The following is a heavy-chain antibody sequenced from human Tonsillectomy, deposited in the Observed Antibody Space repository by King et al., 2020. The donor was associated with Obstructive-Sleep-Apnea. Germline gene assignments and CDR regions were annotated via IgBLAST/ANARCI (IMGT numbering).Heavy chain of an antibody. CDR1: GFTFSSYG. D-gene: IGHD3-10*01. Sequence: VQLVESGGGVVQPGRSLRLSCAASGFTFSSYGMHWVRQAPGKGLEWVAVISYDGSNKYYADSVKGRFTISRDNSKNTLYLQMNSLRAEDTAVYYCAKDQVSMVRGVMDYWGQGTLVTVSS. J-gene: IGHJ4*02. V-gene: IGHV3-30*18. CDR3: AKDQVSMVRGVMDY. CDR2: ISYDGSNK.